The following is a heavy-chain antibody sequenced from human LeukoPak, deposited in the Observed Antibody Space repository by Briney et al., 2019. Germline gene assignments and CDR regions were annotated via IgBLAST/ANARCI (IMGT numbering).Heavy chain of an antibody. D-gene: IGHD6-19*01. CDR2: MNPNSGNT. CDR1: GYSFTSHD. Sequence: WASVKVSCKTSGYSFTSHDINWVRQATGQGLEWMGWMNPNSGNTGYAQKFQGRVTITRNTSISTAYMELSSLRSEDTAVYYCARGGAVAGTGGGYDWFDPWGQGTLVTVSS. CDR3: ARGGAVAGTGGGYDWFDP. V-gene: IGHV1-8*01. J-gene: IGHJ5*02.